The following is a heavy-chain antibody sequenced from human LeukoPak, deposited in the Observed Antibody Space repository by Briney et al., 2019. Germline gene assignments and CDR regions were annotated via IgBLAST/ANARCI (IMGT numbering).Heavy chain of an antibody. CDR1: GGSISSSSYY. V-gene: IGHV4-39*01. CDR2: IYYSGNT. J-gene: IGHJ5*02. D-gene: IGHD7-27*01. CDR3: ARRWGNWFDP. Sequence: SETLSLTCTVSGGSISSSSYYRGWIRQPPGKGLEWIGSIYYSGNTYYNPSLKSRVTISVDTSKNQFSLKLSSVTAADTAVYYCARRWGNWFDPWGQGTLVTVSS.